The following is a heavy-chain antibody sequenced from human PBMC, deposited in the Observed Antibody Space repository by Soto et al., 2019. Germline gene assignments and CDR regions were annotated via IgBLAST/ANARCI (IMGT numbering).Heavy chain of an antibody. CDR1: GGSVSSGSYY. J-gene: IGHJ4*02. CDR3: ARASYDYVWGSYREIDY. Sequence: QVQLQESGPGLVKPSETLSLTCTVSGGSVSSGSYYWSWIRQPPGKGLEWIGYIYYSGSTNYNPSLSSRVTISVDTSKNQFSLKLSSVTAADTAVYYCARASYDYVWGSYREIDYWGQGTLVTVSS. D-gene: IGHD3-16*02. CDR2: IYYSGST. V-gene: IGHV4-61*01.